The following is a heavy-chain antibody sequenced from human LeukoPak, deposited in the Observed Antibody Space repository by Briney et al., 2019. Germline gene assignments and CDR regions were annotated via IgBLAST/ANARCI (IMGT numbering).Heavy chain of an antibody. CDR1: GGSISSYY. CDR2: IYYSGST. V-gene: IGHV4-59*01. Sequence: SETLSLTCTVSGGSISSYYWSWIRQPPGKGLEWIGSIYYSGSTNYNPSLKSLVTISVDTSKNQFSLQLSSVTAAATAVYYCARGMTQEYYYYYYYMDVWGKGTTVTVSS. J-gene: IGHJ6*03. CDR3: ARGMTQEYYYYYYYMDV.